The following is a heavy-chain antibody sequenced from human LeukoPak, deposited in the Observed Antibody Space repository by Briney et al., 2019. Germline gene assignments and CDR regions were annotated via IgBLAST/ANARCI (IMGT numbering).Heavy chain of an antibody. CDR1: GYTFTGYY. CDR3: TRGGEYCSSTSCTRRVPYYMDV. V-gene: IGHV1-2*02. Sequence: ASVKVSCKASGYTFTGYYMHWVRQAPGQGLEWMGWINPNSGGTNYAQKFQGRVTMTRDTSISTAYMELSRPRSDDTAVYYCTRGGEYCSSTSCTRRVPYYMDVWGKGTTVTVSS. J-gene: IGHJ6*03. D-gene: IGHD2-2*01. CDR2: INPNSGGT.